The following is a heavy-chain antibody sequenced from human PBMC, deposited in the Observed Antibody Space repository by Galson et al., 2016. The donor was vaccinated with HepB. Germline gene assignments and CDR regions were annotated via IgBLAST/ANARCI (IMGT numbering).Heavy chain of an antibody. CDR3: ANVRAGCSSTSCYFDS. V-gene: IGHV4-4*02. Sequence: SETLSLTCAVSGASINSNNWWTWVRQTPGKGPEWIGEIYHRGTTYYNPSLQSRVTISLDTSKNQFSLRLTSVTAADTAIYYCANVRAGCSSTSCYFDSWGQGTLVTVSS. J-gene: IGHJ4*02. CDR2: IYHRGTT. CDR1: GASINSNNW. D-gene: IGHD2-2*01.